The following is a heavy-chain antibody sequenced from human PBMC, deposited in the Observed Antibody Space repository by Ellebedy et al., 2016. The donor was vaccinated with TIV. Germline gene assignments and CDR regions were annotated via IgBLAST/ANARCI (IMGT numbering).Heavy chain of an antibody. D-gene: IGHD2-2*01. CDR3: AKVPVGFCSTPNCFYLDS. CDR1: GFTFSSYD. V-gene: IGHV3-30*18. CDR2: ISNDANNK. Sequence: LSLTCAASGFTFSSYDMHWVRQAPGKGLEWVALISNDANNKYYADSVKGRFTISRDNSKNTLYLQMSSLRAKDTAVYCCAKVPVGFCSTPNCFYLDSWGQGTLLTVSS. J-gene: IGHJ4*02.